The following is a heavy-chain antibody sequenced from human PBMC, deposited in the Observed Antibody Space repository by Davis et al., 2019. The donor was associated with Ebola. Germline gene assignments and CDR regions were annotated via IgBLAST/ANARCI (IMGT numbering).Heavy chain of an antibody. J-gene: IGHJ6*04. Sequence: GGSLRLSCAASGFTFSSYAMTWVRQAPGTGLEWVSAISASGGTTYYAGSVKGRFTVSRDNSKKTMYLQMNSLRAEDTAVYYCARSGLSFGVVKYHYGMDVWGKGTTVTVSS. V-gene: IGHV3-23*01. D-gene: IGHD3-3*01. CDR1: GFTFSSYA. CDR3: ARSGLSFGVVKYHYGMDV. CDR2: ISASGGTT.